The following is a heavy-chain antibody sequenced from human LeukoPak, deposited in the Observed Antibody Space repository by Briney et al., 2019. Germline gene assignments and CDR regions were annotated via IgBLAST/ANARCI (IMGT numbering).Heavy chain of an antibody. D-gene: IGHD3-3*01. CDR3: ARHAHNYDFSRNYQNNWLDP. CDR1: GYTFTDND. V-gene: IGHV1-8*02. J-gene: IGHJ5*02. CDR2: INPYSGNT. Sequence: ASVKVSRKASGYTFTDNDINWVRQAPGQGLEWMGWINPYSGNTVYAQEFQGRVTFTRDTSITTAYMEMSSLRSEDTAIYYCARHAHNYDFSRNYQNNWLDPWGQGTLVTVSS.